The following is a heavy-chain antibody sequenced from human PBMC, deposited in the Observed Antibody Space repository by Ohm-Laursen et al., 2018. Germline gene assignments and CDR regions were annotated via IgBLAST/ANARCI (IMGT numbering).Heavy chain of an antibody. CDR1: GFIVNSNH. D-gene: IGHD1-14*01. CDR2: INTEDQT. V-gene: IGHV3-66*01. J-gene: IGHJ4*02. CDR3: ARGIVRGVTGPDY. Sequence: GSLRLSCAVSGFIVNSNHMSWVRQAPGKGLEWVSVINTEDQTFYLNSVKGRFSISRDNSKNTVYLQMNSLRVEDTAVYYCARGIVRGVTGPDYWGQGTLVTVSS.